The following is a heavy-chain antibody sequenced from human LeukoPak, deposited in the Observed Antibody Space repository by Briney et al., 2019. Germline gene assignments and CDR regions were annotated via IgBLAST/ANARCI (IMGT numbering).Heavy chain of an antibody. CDR2: IIPILGTA. CDR1: GVTLSSKV. J-gene: IGHJ4*02. Sequence: GTSEKVSCKASGVTLSSKVISWVRQAPGQGLEWMGRIIPILGTAEYAQKFQGRVTITADKSTNTACMELRSLRSEDTAVYYCARSGGSTWYASMDYWGQGTLITVSS. D-gene: IGHD6-13*01. CDR3: ARSGGSTWYASMDY. V-gene: IGHV1-69*04.